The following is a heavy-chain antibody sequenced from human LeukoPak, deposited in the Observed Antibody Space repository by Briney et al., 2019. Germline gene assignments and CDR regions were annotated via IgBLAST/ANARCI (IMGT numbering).Heavy chain of an antibody. V-gene: IGHV4-34*01. Sequence: SETLSLTCAVYGGSFSGYYWSWIRQPPGKGLEWIGEINHSGSTNYNPSLKSRVTISVDTSKNQFSLKLSSVTAADTAVYYCAKGPNFYGSGSPPLGYWGQGTLVTVSS. CDR1: GGSFSGYY. CDR2: INHSGST. J-gene: IGHJ4*02. D-gene: IGHD3-10*01. CDR3: AKGPNFYGSGSPPLGY.